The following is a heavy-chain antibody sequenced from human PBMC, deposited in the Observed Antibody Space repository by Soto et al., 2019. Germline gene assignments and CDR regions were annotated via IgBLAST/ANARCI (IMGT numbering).Heavy chain of an antibody. D-gene: IGHD5-18*01. V-gene: IGHV3-49*01. CDR3: ARLIVDTTRGPPHYFYYYGMDV. CDR2: IRSKIYGGTT. CDR1: GLTVCDYA. Sequence: PGGSLRLPCTASGLTVCDYAMSWFRQTPGKGLECVGFIRSKIYGGTTEYTASVKDRFSISRDDSKTVAYLQMNSLTTEDTAVYFCARLIVDTTRGPPHYFYYYGMDVWGQGTTVTVSS. J-gene: IGHJ6*02.